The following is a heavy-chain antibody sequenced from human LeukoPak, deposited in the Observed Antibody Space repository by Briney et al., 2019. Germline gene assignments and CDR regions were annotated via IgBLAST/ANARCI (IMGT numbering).Heavy chain of an antibody. CDR2: IYYSGST. J-gene: IGHJ4*02. Sequence: SETLSLTCTVSGGSISSYYWSWIRQPPGKGLEWIGYIYYSGSTNYNPSLKSQVTISVDTSKNQFSLKLTSVTAADTAVYYCARAGSSAYLIDYWGRGTLVTVSS. CDR3: ARAGSSAYLIDY. V-gene: IGHV4-59*01. D-gene: IGHD3-22*01. CDR1: GGSISSYY.